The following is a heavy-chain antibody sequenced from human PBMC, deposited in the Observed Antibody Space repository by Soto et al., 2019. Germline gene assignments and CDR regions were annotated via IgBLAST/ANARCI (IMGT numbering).Heavy chain of an antibody. Sequence: PGGSLRLSCTASGFTFRNYALHWVRQAPGKGLEWVAFISHDGSNKYYADSVKGPFTISRDNSRNTLYLQMNSLRAEDTAVYFCARERNWDGYNDLDYWGQGTLVTVSS. D-gene: IGHD5-12*01. J-gene: IGHJ4*02. CDR2: ISHDGSNK. CDR3: ARERNWDGYNDLDY. V-gene: IGHV3-30-3*01. CDR1: GFTFRNYA.